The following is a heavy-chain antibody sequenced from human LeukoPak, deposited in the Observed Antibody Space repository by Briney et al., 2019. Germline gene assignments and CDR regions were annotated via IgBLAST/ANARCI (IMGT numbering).Heavy chain of an antibody. CDR2: IYYSGST. J-gene: IGHJ3*02. CDR1: GGSISSGGYY. Sequence: SQTLSLTCTVSGGSISSGGYYWSWLRQHPGEGLEWLGYIYYSGSTYCNPSLKSRVTISVDTSKNQFSLKLSSVTAADTAVYYCARVRLIVVVITTEVEAFDIWGQGTMVTVSS. D-gene: IGHD3-22*01. V-gene: IGHV4-31*03. CDR3: ARVRLIVVVITTEVEAFDI.